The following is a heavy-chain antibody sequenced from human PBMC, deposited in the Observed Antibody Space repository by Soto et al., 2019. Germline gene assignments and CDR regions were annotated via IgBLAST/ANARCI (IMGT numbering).Heavy chain of an antibody. CDR3: TTDSYITSIIVRFDY. Sequence: GGSLRLSCAASGFTFSNAWIDWVRQAPGKGLEWVGRVKSKNDGGTTDFAAPVKGRFAISRDDSKNMVYLEMNSLQTEDTAIYYCTTDSYITSIIVRFDYWGHGTLVTVSS. CDR2: VKSKNDGGTT. D-gene: IGHD3-22*01. V-gene: IGHV3-15*07. CDR1: GFTFSNAW. J-gene: IGHJ4*01.